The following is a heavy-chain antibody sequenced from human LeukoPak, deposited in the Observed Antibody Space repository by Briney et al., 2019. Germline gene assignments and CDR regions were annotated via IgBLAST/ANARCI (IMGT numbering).Heavy chain of an antibody. CDR3: ARDPFYCTNGVCSDFDY. J-gene: IGHJ4*02. CDR1: GGTFSSYA. CDR2: IIPIFGTA. V-gene: IGHV1-69*13. Sequence: SVKVSCKASGGTFSSYAISWVRQAPGQGLEWMGGIIPIFGTANYAQKFQGRVTITADESTSTAYMELSSLRSEDTAVYYCARDPFYCTNGVCSDFDYWGQGTLVTVSS. D-gene: IGHD2-8*01.